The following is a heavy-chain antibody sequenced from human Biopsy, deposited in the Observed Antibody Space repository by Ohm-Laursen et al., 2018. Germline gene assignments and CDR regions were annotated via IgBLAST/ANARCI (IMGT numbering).Heavy chain of an antibody. CDR3: ARDPIVGSKADGMDV. J-gene: IGHJ6*02. Sequence: SLRLSCSAAEFTFSTYSMNWVRQAPGKGLEWVSSINSGSTHIYYAASVRGRFAISRDNAENSLYLQMDSLRAEDTAVYYCARDPIVGSKADGMDVWGQGTTVTVSS. V-gene: IGHV3-21*01. CDR2: INSGSTHI. D-gene: IGHD1-26*01. CDR1: EFTFSTYS.